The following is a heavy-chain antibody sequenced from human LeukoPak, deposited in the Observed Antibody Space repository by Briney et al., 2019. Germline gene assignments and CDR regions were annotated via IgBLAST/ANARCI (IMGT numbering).Heavy chain of an antibody. CDR2: ISSSSSYI. Sequence: LGGSLRLSCAASGFTFSSYSMNWVRQAPGKGLEWVSSISSSSSYIYYADSVKGRFTISRDNAKNSLYLQMNSLRAEDTAVYYCARLVGDYVAYFDYWGQGTLVTVSS. V-gene: IGHV3-21*01. D-gene: IGHD4-17*01. J-gene: IGHJ4*02. CDR3: ARLVGDYVAYFDY. CDR1: GFTFSSYS.